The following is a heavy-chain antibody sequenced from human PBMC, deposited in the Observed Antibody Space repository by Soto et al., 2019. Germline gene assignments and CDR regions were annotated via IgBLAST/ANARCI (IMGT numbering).Heavy chain of an antibody. J-gene: IGHJ3*02. CDR1: GGTFSSYA. Sequence: QVQLVQSGAEVKKPGSSVKVSCKASGGTFSSYAISWVRQAPGQGLEWMGGIIPIFGTANYAQKFQGRVTITADKSTSTPYMELSSLRSEDTAVYYCARGRKRITMIVDAFDIWGQGTMVTVSS. D-gene: IGHD3-22*01. V-gene: IGHV1-69*06. CDR3: ARGRKRITMIVDAFDI. CDR2: IIPIFGTA.